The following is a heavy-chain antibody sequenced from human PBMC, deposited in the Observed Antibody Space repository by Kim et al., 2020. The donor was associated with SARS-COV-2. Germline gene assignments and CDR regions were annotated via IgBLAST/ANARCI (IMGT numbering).Heavy chain of an antibody. CDR2: IYYSGST. CDR3: ARDLGDGIAAAGTGRSVWFDP. J-gene: IGHJ5*02. D-gene: IGHD6-13*01. CDR1: GGSISSYY. V-gene: IGHV4-59*01. Sequence: SETLSLTCTVSGGSISSYYWSWIRQPPGKGLEWIGYIYYSGSTNYNPSLKSRVTISVDTSKNQFSLKRSSVTAADTAVYYCARDLGDGIAAAGTGRSVWFDPWGQGTLVTVSS.